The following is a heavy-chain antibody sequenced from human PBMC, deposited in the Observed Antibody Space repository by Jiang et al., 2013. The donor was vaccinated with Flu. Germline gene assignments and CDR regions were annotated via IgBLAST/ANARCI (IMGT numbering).Heavy chain of an antibody. D-gene: IGHD4-17*01. CDR2: ISTSNGHT. Sequence: AEVKKPGASVKVSCEASGYTLSNSHFAWVRQAPGQGLEWMGWISTSNGHTQYAENFQGRVTLTADKSTSTAYMELRSLRSDDTAVYFCAGRTVTTAEDYFDY. CDR3: AGRTVTTAEDYFDY. V-gene: IGHV1-18*01. J-gene: IGHJ4*01. CDR1: GYTLSNSH.